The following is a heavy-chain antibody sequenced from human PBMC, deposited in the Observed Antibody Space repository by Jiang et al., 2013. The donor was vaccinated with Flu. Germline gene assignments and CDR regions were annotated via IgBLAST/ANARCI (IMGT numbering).Heavy chain of an antibody. Sequence: GSGLVKPSETLSLTCTVSGGSISSSSYYWGWIRQPPGKGLEWIGSIYYSGSTYYNPSLKSRVTISVDTSKNQFSLKLSSVTAADTAVYYCARPCGGDCLGYAFDIWGQGTMVTVSS. V-gene: IGHV4-39*01. CDR2: IYYSGST. J-gene: IGHJ3*02. CDR3: ARPCGGDCLGYAFDI. D-gene: IGHD2-21*02. CDR1: GGSISSSSYY.